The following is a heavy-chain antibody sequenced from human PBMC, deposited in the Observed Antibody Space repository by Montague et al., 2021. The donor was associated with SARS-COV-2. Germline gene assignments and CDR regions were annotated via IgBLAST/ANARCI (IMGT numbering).Heavy chain of an antibody. Sequence: SETLSLTCAVYSGSFSDFYWTWIRQSPGKGLEWIGEINHTGSATYNPSLKGRVTLSRETSKNQFSLKLQSVTPADTDVYYCAGGQVTISGVLIFIPAAGHLGGWGQGTSVTVSS. D-gene: IGHD3-3*01. V-gene: IGHV4-34*01. J-gene: IGHJ3*01. CDR1: SGSFSDFY. CDR3: AGGQVTISGVLIFIPAAGHLGG. CDR2: INHTGSA.